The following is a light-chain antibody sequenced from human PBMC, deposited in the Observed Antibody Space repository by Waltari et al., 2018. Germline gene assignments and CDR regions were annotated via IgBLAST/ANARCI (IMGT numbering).Light chain of an antibody. CDR2: GTS. CDR3: QHYVRLPAT. Sequence: EIVLPQSPGSLSSSPGERVTLSCRASQSVSRSLAWYQQKPGQAPRLLNFGTSNRATGIPDRFSGSGSETDFSLTISRLEPEDFAVYYCQHYVRLPATFGRGTKVEIK. V-gene: IGKV3-20*01. CDR1: QSVSRS. J-gene: IGKJ1*01.